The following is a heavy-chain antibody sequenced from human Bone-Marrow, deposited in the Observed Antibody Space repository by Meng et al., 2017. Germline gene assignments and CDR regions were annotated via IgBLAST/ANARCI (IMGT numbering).Heavy chain of an antibody. CDR1: GFTVSSNY. D-gene: IGHD3-22*01. CDR3: ARGPTYYYDSSGYWDY. V-gene: IGHV3-53*01. J-gene: IGHJ4*02. Sequence: GGSLRLSCAASGFTVSSNYMSWVRQAPGKGLEWVLVIYSGGSTYYADSVKGRFTISRDNSKNTLYLQMNSLRAEDTAVYYCARGPTYYYDSSGYWDYWGQGTLVTVSS. CDR2: IYSGGST.